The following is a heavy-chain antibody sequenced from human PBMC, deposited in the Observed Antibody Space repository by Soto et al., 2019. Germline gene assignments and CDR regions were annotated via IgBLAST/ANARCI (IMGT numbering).Heavy chain of an antibody. CDR2: ISAYNGKT. D-gene: IGHD2-15*01. V-gene: IGHV1-18*01. CDR1: GYTFTSYG. Sequence: QVQLVQSGAEVKKPGASVKVSCKASGYTFTSYGISWVRQAPGQGLEWMGWISAYNGKTNYAQKLQGRVTMTTDTSTSTADMELRSLRSDDTAVYYCARDRGSSYWYYFFDYWGQGTLVTVSS. CDR3: ARDRGSSYWYYFFDY. J-gene: IGHJ4*02.